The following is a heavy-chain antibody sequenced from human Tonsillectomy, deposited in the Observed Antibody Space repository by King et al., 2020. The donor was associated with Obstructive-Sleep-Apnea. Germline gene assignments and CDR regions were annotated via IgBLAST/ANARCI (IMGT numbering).Heavy chain of an antibody. Sequence: VQLVESGGGVVQPGRSLRLSCAASGFSFSNYAMHWVRQAPGKGLEWVAVISYDGDNKYYADSVKGRFTISRDNSKNTLNLQMNSLTADDTAVYYCARGTEPFTFDTPLLYYGMDVWGQGTTVTVSS. V-gene: IGHV3-30*04. CDR1: GFSFSNYA. D-gene: IGHD3-16*01. CDR3: ARGTEPFTFDTPLLYYGMDV. CDR2: ISYDGDNK. J-gene: IGHJ6*02.